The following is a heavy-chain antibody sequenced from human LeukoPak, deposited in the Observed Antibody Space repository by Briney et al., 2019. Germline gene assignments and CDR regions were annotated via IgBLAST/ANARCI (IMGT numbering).Heavy chain of an antibody. CDR3: ARDGAGPRHDYGDYTFDY. V-gene: IGHV4-59*01. Sequence: SETLSLTCTVSGDSIGSYSWNCIRQPPGKGLEWIGYVYHTGSTNYNPSLKSRVTISVDTSKNQFSLKLSSVTAADTAVYYCARDGAGPRHDYGDYTFDYWGQGALVSVSA. CDR1: GDSIGSYS. D-gene: IGHD4-17*01. J-gene: IGHJ4*02. CDR2: VYHTGST.